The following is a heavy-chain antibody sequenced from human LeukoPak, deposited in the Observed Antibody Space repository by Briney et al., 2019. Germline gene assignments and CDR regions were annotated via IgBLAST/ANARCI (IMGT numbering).Heavy chain of an antibody. D-gene: IGHD4-17*01. V-gene: IGHV3-33*01. J-gene: IGHJ4*02. CDR1: EFAFSSYG. CDR3: ARARTADGDPDY. CDR2: TWYDGSKK. Sequence: GRSRKVSCEALEFAFSSYGMHWVRQAPAKGLGGVAVTWYDGSKKYYADSVKGRFTISRDNSKNTLYLQMSSLRGDDTGMYYCARARTADGDPDYWGQGTLVTVSS.